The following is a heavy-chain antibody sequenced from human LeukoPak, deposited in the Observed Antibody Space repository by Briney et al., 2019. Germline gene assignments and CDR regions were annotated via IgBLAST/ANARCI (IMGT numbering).Heavy chain of an antibody. CDR3: ARDACSSTICQAGGNWFDP. CDR1: GYTFTSYY. V-gene: IGHV1-46*01. Sequence: ASVKVSCKASGYTFTSYYMHWVRQAPGQGLEWMGTINPSGGSRSYAQKFQGRVTMTRDTSTSTVYMELSSLRSEDTAVYFCARDACSSTICQAGGNWFDPWGQGTLVIVS. CDR2: INPSGGSR. J-gene: IGHJ5*02. D-gene: IGHD2-2*01.